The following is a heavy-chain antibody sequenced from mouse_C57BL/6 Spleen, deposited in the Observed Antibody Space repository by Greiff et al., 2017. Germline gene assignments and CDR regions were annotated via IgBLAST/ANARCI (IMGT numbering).Heavy chain of an antibody. Sequence: QVQLQQSGAELAKPGASVKLSCKASGYTFTSYWMHWVKQRPGQGLEWIGYINPSSGYTKYNQKFKDKATLTADKSSSTAYMQLSSLTYEDSAVYYCAPTVVDPHYYAMDYWGQGTSGTVSS. D-gene: IGHD1-1*01. CDR3: APTVVDPHYYAMDY. CDR1: GYTFTSYW. J-gene: IGHJ4*01. CDR2: INPSSGYT. V-gene: IGHV1-7*01.